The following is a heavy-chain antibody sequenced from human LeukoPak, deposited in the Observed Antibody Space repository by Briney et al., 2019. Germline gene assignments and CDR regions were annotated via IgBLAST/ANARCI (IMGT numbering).Heavy chain of an antibody. J-gene: IGHJ3*02. CDR3: ARVLWSGYYGDAFDI. CDR2: IYTGGST. D-gene: IGHD3-3*01. Sequence: SETLSLTCNVSGGFISSYYWSWIRQPAGKGLEWIGRIYTGGSTNYNPSLKSRVTISVDTSKNQFSLKLSSVTAADTAVYYCARVLWSGYYGDAFDIWGQGTMVTVSS. V-gene: IGHV4-4*07. CDR1: GGFISSYY.